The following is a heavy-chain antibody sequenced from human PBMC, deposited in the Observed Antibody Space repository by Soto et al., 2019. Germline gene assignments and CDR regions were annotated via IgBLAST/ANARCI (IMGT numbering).Heavy chain of an antibody. Sequence: GESLKISCKGSGYSFTSYWIGWVRQLPGKGLGWMGIIYPGDSDTRYSPSFQGQVTISADKSISTAYLQWSSLKASDTAMYYCATQSKYDFWSGYYISYYMDVWGKGTTVTVSS. CDR2: IYPGDSDT. V-gene: IGHV5-51*01. J-gene: IGHJ6*03. CDR1: GYSFTSYW. D-gene: IGHD3-3*01. CDR3: ATQSKYDFWSGYYISYYMDV.